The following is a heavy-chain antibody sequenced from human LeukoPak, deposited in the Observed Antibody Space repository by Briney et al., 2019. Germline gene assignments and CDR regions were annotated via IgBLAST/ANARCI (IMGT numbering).Heavy chain of an antibody. CDR3: ARVPPSTVTTPAPFFDY. Sequence: SETLSLTCTVSGGSISSSSYYWGWIRQPPGKGLEWIGSIYYSGSTYYNPSLKSRVTISVDTSKNQFSLKLSSVTAADTAVYYCARVPPSTVTTPAPFFDYWGQGTLVTVSS. D-gene: IGHD4-17*01. CDR1: GGSISSSSYY. J-gene: IGHJ4*02. V-gene: IGHV4-39*07. CDR2: IYYSGST.